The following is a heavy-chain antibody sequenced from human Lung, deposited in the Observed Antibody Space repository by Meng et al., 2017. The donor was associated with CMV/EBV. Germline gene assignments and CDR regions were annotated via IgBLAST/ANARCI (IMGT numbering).Heavy chain of an antibody. Sequence: SVKVSXKASGYTLTNYYIHWVRQAPGQGLEWMGIINPSDNTTIYAQKFQVRVTMTRDTSTSTVYMELSSLRSDDTALYYCARDLGYSSSWYFQYYFDCWGQGXLVTVSS. D-gene: IGHD6-13*01. V-gene: IGHV1-46*01. CDR3: ARDLGYSSSWYFQYYFDC. J-gene: IGHJ4*02. CDR2: INPSDNTT. CDR1: GYTLTNYY.